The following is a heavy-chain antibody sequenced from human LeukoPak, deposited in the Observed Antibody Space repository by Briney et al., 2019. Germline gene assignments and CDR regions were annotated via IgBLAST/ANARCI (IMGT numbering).Heavy chain of an antibody. V-gene: IGHV3-30-3*01. J-gene: IGHJ3*02. CDR1: GFTFSSYA. CDR3: ARGQAGWIQLWSTDALDI. Sequence: GGSLRLSCAASGFTFSSYAMHWVRQAPGKGLEWVAVISYDGSNKYYADSVKGRFTISRDNSKNTLYLQMNSLRAEDTAVYYCARGQAGWIQLWSTDALDIWGQGTMVTVSS. CDR2: ISYDGSNK. D-gene: IGHD5-18*01.